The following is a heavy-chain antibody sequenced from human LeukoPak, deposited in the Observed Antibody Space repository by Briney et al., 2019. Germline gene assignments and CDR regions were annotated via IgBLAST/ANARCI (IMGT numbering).Heavy chain of an antibody. CDR3: ARHTRNYADFGMDV. CDR2: IYPGDSDT. D-gene: IGHD1-7*01. J-gene: IGHJ6*02. Sequence: KVSCKGSGYTFCGYWIGWVRQMPGKGLEWMGIIYPGDSDTRYSPSFQGQVTISADKSISTAYLQWSSLKASDTAMYYCARHTRNYADFGMDVWGQGTTVTVSS. CDR1: GYTFCGYW. V-gene: IGHV5-51*01.